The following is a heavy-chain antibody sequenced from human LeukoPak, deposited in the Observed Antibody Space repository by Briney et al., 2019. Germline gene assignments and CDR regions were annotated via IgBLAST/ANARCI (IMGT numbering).Heavy chain of an antibody. CDR3: ARDRSGGV. Sequence: GGSLRLSCEASGFPFSSYAMNWVRQAPGKGLEWVSYISGDSSTIYYADSLKGRFTISRDNAKNSLYLQMNSLRDEDTAVYYCARDRSGGVWGQGTTVTVSS. D-gene: IGHD6-19*01. J-gene: IGHJ6*02. CDR2: ISGDSSTI. CDR1: GFPFSSYA. V-gene: IGHV3-48*02.